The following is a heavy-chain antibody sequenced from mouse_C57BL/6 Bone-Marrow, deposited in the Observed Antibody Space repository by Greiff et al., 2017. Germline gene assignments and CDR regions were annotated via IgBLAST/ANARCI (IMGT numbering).Heavy chain of an antibody. J-gene: IGHJ2*01. D-gene: IGHD1-1*01. CDR1: GYTFTSYW. Sequence: QVQLQQSGAELVMPGASVKLSCKASGYTFTSYWMHWVKQRPGQGLEWIGEIDPSDSYTNYNQKFKGKSTLTVDKSSSTAYMQLSSLTSEDSAVYYCAKGSYYYGLFDYWGQGTTLTVSS. CDR2: IDPSDSYT. V-gene: IGHV1-69*01. CDR3: AKGSYYYGLFDY.